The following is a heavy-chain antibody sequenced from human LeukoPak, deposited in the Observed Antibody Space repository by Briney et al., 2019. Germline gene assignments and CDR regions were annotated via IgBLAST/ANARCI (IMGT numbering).Heavy chain of an antibody. CDR3: AREELLSTGLQFDY. V-gene: IGHV3-30-3*01. Sequence: GGSLRLSCATSGFTFSSYALHWVRQAPGKGLEWVAVISYDGSKNYYADSVKGRFTISRDNSKNTLYLQMNSVRAEDSALYFCAREELLSTGLQFDYRGQGTLVTVSS. D-gene: IGHD3-10*01. J-gene: IGHJ4*02. CDR2: ISYDGSKN. CDR1: GFTFSSYA.